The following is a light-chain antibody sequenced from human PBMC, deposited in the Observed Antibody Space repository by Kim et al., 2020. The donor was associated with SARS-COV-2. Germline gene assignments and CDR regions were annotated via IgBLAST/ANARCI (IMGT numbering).Light chain of an antibody. CDR2: EVS. Sequence: QSALTQSASVSGSPGQSITISCTGSNKDVGDSDYVSWFQQHPGKAPKLILYEVSERPAGVSDRFSGSKSGNTASLTISGLQGEDEAVYFCNSYTDTRAWVFGGGTQLTVL. CDR3: NSYTDTRAWV. V-gene: IGLV2-14*03. J-gene: IGLJ3*02. CDR1: NKDVGDSDY.